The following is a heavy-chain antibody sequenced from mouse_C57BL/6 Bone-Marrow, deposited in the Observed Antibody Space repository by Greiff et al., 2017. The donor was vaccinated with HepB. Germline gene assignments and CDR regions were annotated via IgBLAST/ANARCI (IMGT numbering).Heavy chain of an antibody. CDR3: ARDDYPFAY. J-gene: IGHJ3*01. D-gene: IGHD2-4*01. V-gene: IGHV3-6*01. Sequence: VQLQQSGPGLVKPSQSLSLTCSVTGYSITSGYYWNWIRQFPGNKLEWMGYISYDGSNNYNPSLKNRISITRDTSKNQFFLKLNSVTTEDTATYYCARDDYPFAYWGQGTLVTVSA. CDR2: ISYDGSN. CDR1: GYSITSGYY.